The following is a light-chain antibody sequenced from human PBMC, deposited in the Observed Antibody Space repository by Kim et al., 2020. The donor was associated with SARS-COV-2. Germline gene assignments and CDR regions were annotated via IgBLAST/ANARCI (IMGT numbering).Light chain of an antibody. J-gene: IGKJ1*01. CDR3: QQYDNYPWT. V-gene: IGKV1-5*01. CDR1: QSVGGW. Sequence: AYVGDRVSSSCRASQSVGGWLAWYQQKPGRAPKVLIYDAFSLESGVPSRFSGSGSGTEFTLTISSLQAEDFATYYCQQYDNYPWTFGQGTKVDIK. CDR2: DAF.